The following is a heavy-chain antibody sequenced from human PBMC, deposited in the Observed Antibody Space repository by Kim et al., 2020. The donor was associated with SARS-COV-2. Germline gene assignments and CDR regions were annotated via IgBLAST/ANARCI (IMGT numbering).Heavy chain of an antibody. V-gene: IGHV3-11*01. CDR2: ISSAGATI. Sequence: GGPLRLSCAASGFTFGDFFMHWIRQAPGKGLEWVGYISSAGATIYYADSVRGRFTISRDNANNSLYLQMDSLRAEDTAVYYCARDSGYSYNNDHWFDPWG. J-gene: IGHJ5*02. CDR3: ARDSGYSYNNDHWFDP. D-gene: IGHD5-12*01. CDR1: GFTFGDFF.